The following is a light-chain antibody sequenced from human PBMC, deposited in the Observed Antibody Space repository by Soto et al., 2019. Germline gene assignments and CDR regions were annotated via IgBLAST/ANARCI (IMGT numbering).Light chain of an antibody. J-gene: IGLJ1*01. CDR2: DDS. CDR3: QVWDSSSDHHV. V-gene: IGLV3-21*02. Sequence: SYELTQPPSVSVAPGQTARITCGGNNIGSKSVHWYQQKPGQAPVLVVYDDSDRPSWIPERFSGSNSGNTATLTISRVEAGDEADYYWQVWDSSSDHHVFGTGTKVTVL. CDR1: NIGSKS.